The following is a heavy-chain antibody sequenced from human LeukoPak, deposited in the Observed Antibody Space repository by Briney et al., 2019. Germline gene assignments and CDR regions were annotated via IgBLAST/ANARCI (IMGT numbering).Heavy chain of an antibody. CDR2: IRHDGSDK. CDR1: GFTFSKYG. CDR3: ATEFNYYGSGSYS. D-gene: IGHD3-10*01. Sequence: AGGSLRLSCAASGFTFSKYGMHWVRQPPGKGLEWVAFIRHDGSDKYYIDSVKDRFIISRDNSKNTLYLQMNSLRTEDTAVYYCATEFNYYGSGSYSWGQGTLVTVSS. V-gene: IGHV3-30*02. J-gene: IGHJ5*02.